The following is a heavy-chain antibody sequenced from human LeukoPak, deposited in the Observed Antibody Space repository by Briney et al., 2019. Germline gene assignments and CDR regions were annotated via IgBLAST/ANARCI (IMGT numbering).Heavy chain of an antibody. CDR2: INHSGST. V-gene: IGHV4-34*01. CDR1: GGSFSGYY. CDR3: ARGFGHWVY. D-gene: IGHD3-16*01. J-gene: IGHJ4*02. Sequence: SETLSLTCAVYGGSFSGYYWSWIRQPPGKGLEWIGEINHSGSTNYNPSLKSRVTISVDMSKNQFSLRLSSVTAADTAVYYCARGFGHWVYWGQGTLVTVSS.